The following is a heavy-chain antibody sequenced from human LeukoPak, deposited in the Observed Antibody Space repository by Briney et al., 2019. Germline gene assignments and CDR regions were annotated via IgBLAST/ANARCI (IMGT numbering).Heavy chain of an antibody. CDR3: ARQIASAGTAGFDF. CDR2: IYSTGST. J-gene: IGHJ4*02. V-gene: IGHV4-4*07. CDR1: GGSISSYY. Sequence: SSETLSSTCTVSGGSISSYYWSWIRQPAGKGLEWIGRIYSTGSTNYNPSLKSRVTMSVDTSKNQFSLRLRSVTAADTAVYYCARQIASAGTAGFDFWGQGAPVTVSS. D-gene: IGHD6-13*01.